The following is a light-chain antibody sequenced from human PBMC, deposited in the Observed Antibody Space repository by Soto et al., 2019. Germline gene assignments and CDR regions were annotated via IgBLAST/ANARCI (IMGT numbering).Light chain of an antibody. V-gene: IGKV3D-20*01. CDR2: DAS. Sequence: EMVLTQSPATLSLSPGERATLSCGASQSVSSSSLAWYQQQPGLAPRLLIYDASYRATGIPDRFSGSGSGTDFTLTISRLEPEDFAVYYCQQYGSSPQTFGQGTKLEIK. CDR3: QQYGSSPQT. J-gene: IGKJ2*01. CDR1: QSVSSSS.